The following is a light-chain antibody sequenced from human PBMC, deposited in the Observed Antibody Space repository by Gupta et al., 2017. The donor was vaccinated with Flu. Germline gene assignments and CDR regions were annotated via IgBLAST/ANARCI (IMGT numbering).Light chain of an antibody. CDR3: DSNGAVVV. J-gene: IGLJ2*01. CDR2: EVS. Sequence: SALTQPASVSGSPGQSIAISCTGTSSDIGAYNYVSWYQQYPGNAPKLIIYEVSNRPSGVSTRFSGSKSGTTASLTISGLEADDEDDYYCDSNGAVVVFGGGTKLTVL. CDR1: SSDIGAYNY. V-gene: IGLV2-14*01.